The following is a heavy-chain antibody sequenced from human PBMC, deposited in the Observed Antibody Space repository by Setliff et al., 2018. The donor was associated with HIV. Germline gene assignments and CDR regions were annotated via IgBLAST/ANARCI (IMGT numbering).Heavy chain of an antibody. CDR3: ARKGNVGGWFDP. CDR2: IYYSGST. J-gene: IGHJ5*02. CDR1: GGSMNSYY. V-gene: IGHV4-59*01. D-gene: IGHD3-16*01. Sequence: SETLSLTCTVSGGSMNSYYWNWIRQPPGKGLEWIGYIYYSGSTNYNPSLKSRVTISVDTSKSQFSLKLSSVTAADTAVYYCARKGNVGGWFDPWGQGTLVTVSS.